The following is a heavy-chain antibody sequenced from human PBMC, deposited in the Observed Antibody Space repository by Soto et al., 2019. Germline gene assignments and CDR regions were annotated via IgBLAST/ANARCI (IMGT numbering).Heavy chain of an antibody. CDR1: GGSISSGDYY. V-gene: IGHV4-30-4*01. J-gene: IGHJ6*02. CDR3: ARLSSDFWSGYYSSYYYGMDV. D-gene: IGHD3-3*01. CDR2: IYYSGST. Sequence: QVQLQESGPGLVKPSQTLSLTCTVSGGSISSGDYYWSWIRQPPGKGLEWIGYIYYSGSTYYNPSLKSRVTISVDTSKNQFSLKLSSVTAADTAVYYCARLSSDFWSGYYSSYYYGMDVWGQGTLVTVSS.